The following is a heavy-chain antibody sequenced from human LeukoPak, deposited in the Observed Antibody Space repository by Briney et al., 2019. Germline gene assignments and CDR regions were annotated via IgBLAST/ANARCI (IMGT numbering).Heavy chain of an antibody. V-gene: IGHV4-59*01. CDR3: ARVRSAGPLYYYYAMDV. CDR2: IYNSGNT. D-gene: IGHD3-16*01. CDR1: GGSISTYY. Sequence: SETLSLTCTVSGGSISTYYSNWIRQSPGKGLEWFGHIYNSGNTDYNPSLKSRVTMSVDTSKNQFSLKLTAVTAADTAVYYCARVRSAGPLYYYYAMDVWGQGTTVTVSS. J-gene: IGHJ6*02.